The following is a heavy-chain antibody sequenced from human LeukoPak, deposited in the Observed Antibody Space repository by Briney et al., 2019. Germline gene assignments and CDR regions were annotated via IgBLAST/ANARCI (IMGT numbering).Heavy chain of an antibody. J-gene: IGHJ4*02. D-gene: IGHD3-10*01. CDR2: IYYSGST. CDR3: ARTTADYYYGSGSYQYYFDY. Sequence: SETLSLTCTVAGGSISSSSYYWGWIRQPPGKGLEWIGSIYYSGSTYYNPSLKSRVTISVDTSKNQFSLKLSSVTAADTAVYYCARTTADYYYGSGSYQYYFDYWGQGTLVTVSS. V-gene: IGHV4-39*01. CDR1: GGSISSSSYY.